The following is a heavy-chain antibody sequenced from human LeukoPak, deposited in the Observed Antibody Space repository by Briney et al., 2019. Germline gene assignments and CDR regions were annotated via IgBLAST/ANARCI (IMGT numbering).Heavy chain of an antibody. D-gene: IGHD2-15*01. Sequence: GASVKVSCKASGYTFTSYDINWVRQATGRGLEWMGWMNPNSGNTGCAQKFQGRVTMTRNTSISTAYMELSSLRSEDTAVYYCARIGDCSGGSCFDYWGQGTLVTVSS. V-gene: IGHV1-8*01. CDR2: MNPNSGNT. CDR3: ARIGDCSGGSCFDY. J-gene: IGHJ4*02. CDR1: GYTFTSYD.